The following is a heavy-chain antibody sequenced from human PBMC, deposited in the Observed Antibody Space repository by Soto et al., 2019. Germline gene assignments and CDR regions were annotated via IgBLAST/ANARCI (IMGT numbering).Heavy chain of an antibody. CDR1: GGSISSYY. D-gene: IGHD4-17*01. J-gene: IGHJ6*02. CDR2: IYYSGST. V-gene: IGHV4-59*01. CDR3: ARDTTTTVVTSLNDFYGMDV. Sequence: SETLSLTCTVSGGSISSYYWSWIRQPPGKGLEWIGYIYYSGSTNYNPSPKSRVTISVDTSKNQFSLKLSSVTAADTAVYYCARDTTTTVVTSLNDFYGMDVWGQGTTVTVSS.